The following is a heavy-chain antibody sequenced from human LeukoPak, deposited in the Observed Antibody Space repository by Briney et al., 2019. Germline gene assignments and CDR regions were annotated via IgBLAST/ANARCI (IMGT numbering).Heavy chain of an antibody. CDR3: AREDAFDI. CDR1: GFTFSTYS. V-gene: IGHV3-21*01. J-gene: IGHJ3*02. Sequence: RPGGSLRLSCAASGFTFSTYSMNWVRQAPGKGLEWVSSISSTSSYIYYADSVKGRFTISRDNAKNSLYLQTNSLRAEDTAVYYCAREDAFDIWGQGTMATVSS. CDR2: ISSTSSYI.